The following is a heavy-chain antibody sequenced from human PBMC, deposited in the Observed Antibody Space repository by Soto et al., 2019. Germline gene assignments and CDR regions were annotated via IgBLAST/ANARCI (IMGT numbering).Heavy chain of an antibody. Sequence: GGSLRLSCAASGFTFSSYAMSWVHQAPGKGLEWVSAISGSGGSTYYADSVKGRFTISRDNSKNTLYLQMNSLRAEDTAVYYCAKGSLVGDFWSGFYYYYMDVWGKGTTVTVSS. CDR3: AKGSLVGDFWSGFYYYYMDV. V-gene: IGHV3-23*01. CDR1: GFTFSSYA. CDR2: ISGSGGST. J-gene: IGHJ6*03. D-gene: IGHD3-3*01.